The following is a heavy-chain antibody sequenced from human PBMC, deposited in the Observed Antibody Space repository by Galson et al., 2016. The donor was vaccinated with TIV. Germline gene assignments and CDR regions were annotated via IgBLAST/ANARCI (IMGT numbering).Heavy chain of an antibody. CDR3: TRDGRGNWKYVDYFDY. J-gene: IGHJ4*02. CDR2: ISHDGSNK. CDR1: GFTFDSYT. D-gene: IGHD1-1*01. V-gene: IGHV3-30-3*01. Sequence: SLRLSCAASGFTFDSYTFHWVRQTPGKGLEWVAIISHDGSNKDFADSVQGRFTISRDSSKSTVFLQMNSLRLEGTAVYYCTRDGRGNWKYVDYFDYWGQGTLVTVSS.